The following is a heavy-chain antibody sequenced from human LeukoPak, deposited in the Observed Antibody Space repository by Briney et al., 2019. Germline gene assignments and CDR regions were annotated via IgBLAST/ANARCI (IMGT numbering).Heavy chain of an antibody. CDR3: TRGRGLVRGDI. CDR1: GFTFSSYS. D-gene: IGHD6-19*01. V-gene: IGHV3-49*04. J-gene: IGHJ3*02. Sequence: GGSLRLSCAASGFTFSSYSMNWVRQAPGKGLEWVGFIRSKAYGGTTEYAASVKGRFTISRDDSKSIAYLQMNSLKTEDTAVYYCTRGRGLVRGDIWGQGTMVTVSS. CDR2: IRSKAYGGTT.